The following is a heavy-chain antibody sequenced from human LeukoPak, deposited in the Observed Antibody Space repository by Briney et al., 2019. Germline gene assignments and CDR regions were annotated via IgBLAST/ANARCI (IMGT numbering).Heavy chain of an antibody. CDR2: FDPEDGET. CDR3: ATQLRRVMIAVDDPQGPFDY. J-gene: IGHJ4*02. D-gene: IGHD3-22*01. V-gene: IGHV1-24*01. CDR1: GYTLTELS. Sequence: ASVKVSCKVSGYTLTELSMHWVRQAPGKGLEWRGGFDPEDGETIHAQKFQGRVTMTEDTSTDTAYMELSSLRSEDTAVDYCATQLRRVMIAVDDPQGPFDYWGQGTLVTVSS.